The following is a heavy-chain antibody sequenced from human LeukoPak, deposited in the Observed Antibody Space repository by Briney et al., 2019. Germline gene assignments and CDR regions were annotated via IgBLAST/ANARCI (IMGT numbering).Heavy chain of an antibody. CDR3: ARADCSGSSCYSFDY. J-gene: IGHJ4*02. CDR2: INYSGGT. D-gene: IGHD2-15*01. Sequence: SETLSLTCTVSGGSIRSYHWTWIRQPPGKGLEWIGYINYSGGTDYNPSLKSRVTISVDTSKNQLSLKLSSVTAAGTAVYYCARADCSGSSCYSFDYWGQGTLVTVSS. V-gene: IGHV4-59*01. CDR1: GGSIRSYH.